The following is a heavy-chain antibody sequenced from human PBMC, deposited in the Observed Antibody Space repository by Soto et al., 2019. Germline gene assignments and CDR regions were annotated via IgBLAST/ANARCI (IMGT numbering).Heavy chain of an antibody. CDR2: IWYGGSNK. J-gene: IGHJ4*02. D-gene: IGHD4-17*01. V-gene: IGHV3-30*19. Sequence: PGGFLRLSCAASGFTFSSYGMHWVRQAPGKGLEWVAVIWYGGSNKYYADSVKGRFTISRDNSKNTLYLQMNSLRAEDTAVYYCASSAPGTTELDYWGQGTLVTVSS. CDR1: GFTFSSYG. CDR3: ASSAPGTTELDY.